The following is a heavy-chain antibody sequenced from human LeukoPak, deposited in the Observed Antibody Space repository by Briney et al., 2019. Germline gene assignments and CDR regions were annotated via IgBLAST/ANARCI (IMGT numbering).Heavy chain of an antibody. J-gene: IGHJ6*04. CDR1: GYSFTSYW. D-gene: IGHD3-9*01. Sequence: GESLRISCKGSGYSFTSYWISWVRQMPGKGLEWMGRIDPSDSYTNYSPSFQGHVTISADKSLSTAYLQWSSLKASDTAMHYCASSDMNGYGMDVWGKGPTVTVSS. CDR2: IDPSDSYT. CDR3: ASSDMNGYGMDV. V-gene: IGHV5-10-1*01.